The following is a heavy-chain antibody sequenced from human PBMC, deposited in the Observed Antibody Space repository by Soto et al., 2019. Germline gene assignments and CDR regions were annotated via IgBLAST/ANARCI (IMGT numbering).Heavy chain of an antibody. CDR1: GYTYSGYY. CDR3: ARSLTEGYCTITGCYTRPLYGMDV. Sequence: AAVNVSCKASGYTYSGYYIHWLRQAPGQGVEWMGWINPNSGGTNYAQKFQGRVTVTRDTPTSTAYMELSRLTSDDTAVYYCARSLTEGYCTITGCYTRPLYGMDVWGQGTTVTVSS. CDR2: INPNSGGT. V-gene: IGHV1-2*02. D-gene: IGHD2-2*02. J-gene: IGHJ6*02.